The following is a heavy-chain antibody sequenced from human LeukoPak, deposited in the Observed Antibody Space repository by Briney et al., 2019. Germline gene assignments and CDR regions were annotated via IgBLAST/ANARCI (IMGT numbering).Heavy chain of an antibody. CDR2: IRFDGSNK. D-gene: IGHD3-10*01. J-gene: IGHJ4*02. V-gene: IGHV3-30*02. Sequence: PGGSLRLSCETSGFTFSSYGIHWVRQAPGKGLEWVAFIRFDGSNKYYADSVKGRFTISRDNSKNTLYLQMNSLRAEDTAVYYCARVSDITMVRGVPDYWGQGTLVTVSS. CDR3: ARVSDITMVRGVPDY. CDR1: GFTFSSYG.